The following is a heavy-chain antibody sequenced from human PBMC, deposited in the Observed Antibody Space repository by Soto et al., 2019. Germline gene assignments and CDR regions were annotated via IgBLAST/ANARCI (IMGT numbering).Heavy chain of an antibody. CDR2: IWYDGSNK. J-gene: IGHJ3*02. Sequence: QVQLVESGGGVVQPGRSLRLSCAASGFTFSSYGMHWVRQAPGKGLEWVAVIWYDGSNKYYADSVKGRFTISRDNSKNPLYLQMNSMRAEDTAVYYCARDIVVRGVSVDAFDIWGQGTMVTVSS. D-gene: IGHD3-10*01. CDR3: ARDIVVRGVSVDAFDI. CDR1: GFTFSSYG. V-gene: IGHV3-33*01.